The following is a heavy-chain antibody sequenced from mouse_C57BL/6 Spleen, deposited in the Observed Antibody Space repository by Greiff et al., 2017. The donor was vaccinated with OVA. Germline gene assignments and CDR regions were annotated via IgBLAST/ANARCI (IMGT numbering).Heavy chain of an antibody. V-gene: IGHV1-72*01. J-gene: IGHJ3*01. CDR3: ARREGYDYDGGFAY. Sequence: QVQLQQSGAELVKPGASVKLSCKASGYTFTSYWMHWVKQRPGRGLEWIGRIDPKSGGTKYNEKFKSKATLTVDKPSSTAYMQLSSLTSEDSAVYYCARREGYDYDGGFAYWGQGTLVTVSA. D-gene: IGHD2-4*01. CDR1: GYTFTSYW. CDR2: IDPKSGGT.